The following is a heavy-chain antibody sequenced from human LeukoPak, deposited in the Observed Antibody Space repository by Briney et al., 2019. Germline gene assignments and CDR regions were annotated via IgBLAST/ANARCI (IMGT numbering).Heavy chain of an antibody. Sequence: GGSLRLSCTASGYIASSNYMSWGRHAPGKGLEWVSLIWGGSGTYDADAVIGRSTSSREKSNNTLYLQMNSRRAEDMFVYYCATGGRPGVAFESWGQGTVVTVSS. CDR1: GYIASSNY. J-gene: IGHJ4*02. CDR3: ATGGRPGVAFES. V-gene: IGHV3-53*01. CDR2: IWGGSGT. D-gene: IGHD1-26*01.